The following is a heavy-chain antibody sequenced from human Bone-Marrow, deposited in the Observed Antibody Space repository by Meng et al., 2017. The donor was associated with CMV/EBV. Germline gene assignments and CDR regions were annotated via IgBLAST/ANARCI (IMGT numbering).Heavy chain of an antibody. CDR2: INPNSGGT. V-gene: IGHV1-2*02. Sequence: ASVKVSCKASGYTFTGYYMHWVRQAPGQGLEWMGWINPNSGGTNYAQKFQGRVTMTRDTSISTAYMELSRLRSDDTAVYYCAREGFLEWLPQYGMDVWGQGTTVTVSS. CDR3: AREGFLEWLPQYGMDV. D-gene: IGHD3-3*01. CDR1: GYTFTGYY. J-gene: IGHJ6*01.